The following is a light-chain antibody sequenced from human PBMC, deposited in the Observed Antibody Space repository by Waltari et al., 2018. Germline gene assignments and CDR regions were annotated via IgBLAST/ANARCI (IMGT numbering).Light chain of an antibody. CDR2: WAS. V-gene: IGKV4-1*01. CDR1: QSLLFSSKNKNY. J-gene: IGKJ4*01. Sequence: DIVMTQTPDALAVSLGEKATIACKSSQSLLFSSKNKNYMAWYQQKAGRPPRLLISWASIRESGVPDRFIGSGSGTEFALTITGLQAEDVAVYYCQQYYSTPRLTFGGGTKVEIK. CDR3: QQYYSTPRLT.